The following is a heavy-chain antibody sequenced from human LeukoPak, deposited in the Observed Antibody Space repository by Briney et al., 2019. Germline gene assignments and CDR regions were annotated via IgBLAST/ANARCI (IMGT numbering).Heavy chain of an antibody. D-gene: IGHD6-13*01. J-gene: IGHJ4*02. V-gene: IGHV3-33*01. CDR3: ARDSSTRGYFDY. CDR1: GFTFSSYG. CDR2: TWYDGSNK. Sequence: TGGSLRLSCAASGFTFSSYGMHWVRQAPGKGLEWVAVTWYDGSNKYYADSVKGRFTISRDNSKNTLYLQMNSLRAEDTAVYYCARDSSTRGYFDYWGQGTLVTVSS.